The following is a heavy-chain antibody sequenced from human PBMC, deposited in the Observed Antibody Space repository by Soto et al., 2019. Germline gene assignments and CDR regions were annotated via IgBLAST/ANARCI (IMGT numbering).Heavy chain of an antibody. CDR2: IIPIPGTA. CDR1: GGTFGIYA. V-gene: IGHV1-69*13. J-gene: IGHJ6*02. Sequence: SVKVSCKASGGTFGIYAISWVRQAPGQGLEWMGGIIPIPGTANYAQKFQGRVTIAADESTSTAYMELSSLRSEDTAVYYCARSQGSSTSLEIYYYYYYSMDVWGQGTTVTVSS. CDR3: ARSQGSSTSLEIYYYYYYSMDV. D-gene: IGHD2-2*01.